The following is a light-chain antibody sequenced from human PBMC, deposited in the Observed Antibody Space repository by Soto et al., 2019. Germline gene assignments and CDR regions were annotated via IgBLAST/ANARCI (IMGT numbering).Light chain of an antibody. CDR1: QSISSW. J-gene: IGKJ1*01. CDR2: DAS. CDR3: QQYNSYPRT. Sequence: DIQMTQSPSTLSISVGDRVTITCRASQSISSWLAWYQQKPGKAPKVLIHDASSLESGVPSRFSGSGSGTEFTLTISSLQPDDFATYSCQQYNSYPRTFGQGTKVELK. V-gene: IGKV1-5*01.